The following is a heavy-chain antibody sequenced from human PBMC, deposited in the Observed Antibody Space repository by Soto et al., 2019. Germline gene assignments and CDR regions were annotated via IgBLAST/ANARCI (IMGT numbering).Heavy chain of an antibody. CDR1: GFTFSDFG. CDR3: AKDPTRITLTAFDI. CDR2: VSYDGSNK. V-gene: IGHV3-30*18. Sequence: GGSLRLSCAASGFTFSDFGMHWVRQAPGKGLEWVAVVSYDGSNKYYADSVKGRFTISRDNSKNTLYLRMNSLRAEDTAIYYCAKDPTRITLTAFDIWGQGTMVTVSS. D-gene: IGHD1-20*01. J-gene: IGHJ3*02.